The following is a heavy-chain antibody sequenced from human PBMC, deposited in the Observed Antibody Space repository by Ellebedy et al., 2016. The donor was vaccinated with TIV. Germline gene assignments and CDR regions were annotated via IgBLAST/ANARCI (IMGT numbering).Heavy chain of an antibody. CDR2: IDPSDSYT. J-gene: IGHJ4*02. V-gene: IGHV5-10-1*01. D-gene: IGHD2/OR15-2a*01. CDR1: GYSFTSYW. Sequence: KVSCXGSGYSFTSYWISWVRQMPGKGLEWMGRIDPSDSYTNYSPSFQGHVTISADKSISTAYLQWSSLKASDTAMYYYARLSDGYLDYWGQGTLVTVSS. CDR3: ARLSDGYLDY.